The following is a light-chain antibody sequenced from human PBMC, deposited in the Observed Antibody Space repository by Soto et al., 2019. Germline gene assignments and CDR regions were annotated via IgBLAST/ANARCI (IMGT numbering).Light chain of an antibody. V-gene: IGKV3-11*01. CDR1: QSVGNN. CDR2: EAS. CDR3: QQRSNWPSIT. J-gene: IGKJ5*01. Sequence: EIVLTQSPATLSLSPGERATLSCRASQSVGNNLAWYQQKPGQAPGLLIYEASTRATGIPARFSGSGSGTDFTLTISSLEPEDFAVYYCQQRSNWPSITFGQGTRLEIK.